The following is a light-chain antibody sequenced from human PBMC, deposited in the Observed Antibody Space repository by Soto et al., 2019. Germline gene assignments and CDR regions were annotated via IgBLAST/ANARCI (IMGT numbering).Light chain of an antibody. J-gene: IGKJ1*01. CDR3: QQYNNWPRT. V-gene: IGKV3-15*01. CDR2: GAS. Sequence: EIVMTQSPATVSVSPGDSVTLSCRASRTVHSNVAWYQPKPGQAPRLLIYGASFRATGMPARFSGSGFGTEFTLTISSLQSEDFAVYYCQQYNNWPRTFGQGTKVDI. CDR1: RTVHSN.